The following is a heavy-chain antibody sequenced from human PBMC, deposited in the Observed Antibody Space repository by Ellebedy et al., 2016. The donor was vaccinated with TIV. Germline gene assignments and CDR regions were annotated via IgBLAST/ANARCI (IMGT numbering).Heavy chain of an antibody. CDR1: GFTVSSNY. CDR3: ARDSGYDWAFHY. CDR2: IHGDDKP. D-gene: IGHD5-12*01. V-gene: IGHV3-53*01. Sequence: GGSLRLXCVASGFTVSSNYMCWVRQAPGKGLEWVSAIHGDDKPYYADSVRGRFTISRNKNTVYLQMNSLRAEDTAVYYCARDSGYDWAFHYWGQGTLVTVSS. J-gene: IGHJ4*02.